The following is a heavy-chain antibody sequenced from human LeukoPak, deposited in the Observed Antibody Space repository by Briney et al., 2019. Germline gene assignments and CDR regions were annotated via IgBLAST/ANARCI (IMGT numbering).Heavy chain of an antibody. D-gene: IGHD3-10*01. CDR3: AKGLITLVRGAIDF. J-gene: IGHJ4*02. Sequence: QPGGSLGLSCAASGFTFSNYGMAWVRQAPGKGLEWVSSISGSGGTTYYADSVKGRFTISRDNSKNTLYLQMNSLRAEDTALYYCAKGLITLVRGAIDFWGQGTLVTVSS. CDR2: ISGSGGTT. V-gene: IGHV3-23*01. CDR1: GFTFSNYG.